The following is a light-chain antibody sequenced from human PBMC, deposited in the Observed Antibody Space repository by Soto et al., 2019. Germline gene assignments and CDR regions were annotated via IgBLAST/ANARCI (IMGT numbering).Light chain of an antibody. CDR2: AAS. CDR3: LQYYSGPRP. CDR1: QSVGGD. V-gene: IGKV3-15*01. J-gene: IGKJ1*01. Sequence: EIVMTQSPATLSVSPGDRATLSCRASQSVGGDLAWYQQKPDQAPRLLIYAASTRATGIPARFSGSGSGTESTLPISTLQSEDFAFYPCLQYYSGPRPFGQGTKVDIK.